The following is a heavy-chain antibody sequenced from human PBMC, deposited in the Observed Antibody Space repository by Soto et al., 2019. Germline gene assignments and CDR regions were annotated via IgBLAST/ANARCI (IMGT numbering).Heavy chain of an antibody. CDR3: ATRDEYGDYGEY. CDR1: GFTFSSYG. V-gene: IGHV3-30*03. J-gene: IGHJ4*02. Sequence: QVQLVESGGGVVQPGRSLRLSCAASGFTFSSYGMHWVRQAPGKGLEWVAVISYDGSNKYYADSVKGRFTISRDNSKNTRYLQMNSLRAKETAVYYCATRDEYGDYGEYWGQGTLVTVSS. D-gene: IGHD4-17*01. CDR2: ISYDGSNK.